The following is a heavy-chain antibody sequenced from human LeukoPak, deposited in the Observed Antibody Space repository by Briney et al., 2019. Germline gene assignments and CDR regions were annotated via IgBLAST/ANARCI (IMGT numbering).Heavy chain of an antibody. V-gene: IGHV3-48*03. Sequence: GGSLRLSCASSGFTFSSYEMNWVRQAPGKGLEWVSYISSSGSTIYYADSVKGRFTISRDNTKNSLYLQMNSLRAEDTAVYYCARESFYYGSGSSFDYWGQGTLVTVSS. CDR1: GFTFSSYE. CDR2: ISSSGSTI. CDR3: ARESFYYGSGSSFDY. J-gene: IGHJ4*02. D-gene: IGHD3-10*01.